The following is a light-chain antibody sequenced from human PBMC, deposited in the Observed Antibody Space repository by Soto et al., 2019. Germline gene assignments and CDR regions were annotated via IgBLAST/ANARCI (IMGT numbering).Light chain of an antibody. V-gene: IGKV3-15*01. J-gene: IGKJ1*01. CDR2: GAS. Sequence: ETVMTQSPATLSMSPGERATLSCRASQRVSSNLAWYQQKPGQAPRLLIYGASTRATAIPARFSGSGSGTEFTLTISTLQSEDFAVYYCQQYNNWPRTFGQGTKVEI. CDR1: QRVSSN. CDR3: QQYNNWPRT.